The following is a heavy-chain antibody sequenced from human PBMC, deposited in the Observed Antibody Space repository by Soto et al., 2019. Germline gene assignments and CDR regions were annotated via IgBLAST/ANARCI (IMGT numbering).Heavy chain of an antibody. V-gene: IGHV3-11*01. CDR2: ISSSGSTI. CDR3: ARENTIFGVVISNWFDP. Sequence: GGSLRLSCAASGFTFSDYYMSWIRQAPGKGLEWVSYISSSGSTIYYADSVKGRFTISRDNAKNSLYLQMNSLRAEDTAVYYCARENTIFGVVISNWFDPWGQGTLVTVSS. D-gene: IGHD3-3*01. CDR1: GFTFSDYY. J-gene: IGHJ5*02.